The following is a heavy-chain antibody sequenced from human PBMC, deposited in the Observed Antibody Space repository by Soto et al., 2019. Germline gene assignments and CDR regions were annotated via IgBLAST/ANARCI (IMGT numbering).Heavy chain of an antibody. Sequence: PSETLSLTCTVSGDSISGYYWSWIRQPPGKRPEWLGCIYSSGSTKYNPSLRSRVTLSIDTPRSQFSLRLNSVTAADTAVYYCARARYYGAKNDFWGQGTLVTVSS. J-gene: IGHJ4*02. CDR2: IYSSGST. D-gene: IGHD1-26*01. CDR3: ARARYYGAKNDF. V-gene: IGHV4-59*01. CDR1: GDSISGYY.